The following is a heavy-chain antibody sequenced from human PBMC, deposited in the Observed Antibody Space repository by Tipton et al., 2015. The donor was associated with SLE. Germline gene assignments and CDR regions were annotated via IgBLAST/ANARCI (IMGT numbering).Heavy chain of an antibody. Sequence: TLSLTCTVSDDSIDSNGYYWAWFRQPPGKGLEWIGSVFYDENTYYTPSLKSRVTISLNTSKSQFSLGLTSVTAADTGLYNCARSYYDFWSGHSYVAFDVWGQGTMVTVPS. V-gene: IGHV4-39*01. CDR1: DDSIDSNGYY. CDR2: VFYDENT. J-gene: IGHJ3*01. D-gene: IGHD3-3*01. CDR3: ARSYYDFWSGHSYVAFDV.